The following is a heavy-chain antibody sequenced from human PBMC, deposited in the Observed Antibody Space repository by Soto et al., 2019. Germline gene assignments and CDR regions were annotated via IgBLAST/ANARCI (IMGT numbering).Heavy chain of an antibody. V-gene: IGHV3-30*18. D-gene: IGHD3-10*01. J-gene: IGHJ6*02. CDR3: AKDRHYYGSGDGMDV. Sequence: QVQLVESGGGVVQPGRSLRLSCAASGFTFSSYGMHWVRQALGKGLEWVAVISYDGSNKYYADSVKGRFTISRDNSKNTLYLQMNSLRAEDTAVYYCAKDRHYYGSGDGMDVWGQGTTVTVSS. CDR1: GFTFSSYG. CDR2: ISYDGSNK.